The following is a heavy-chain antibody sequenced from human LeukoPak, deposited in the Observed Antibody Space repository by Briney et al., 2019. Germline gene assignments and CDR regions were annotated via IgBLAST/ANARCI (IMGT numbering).Heavy chain of an antibody. Sequence: GESLKISCKGSGYSFTSYWIGWVRQMPGKGLEWMGIIYPGDSDTRYSPSFQGQVTISADRSISTAYLQWSSLKASDTAMYYCARGDYGDYRIFYTLFDFWGQGTLVTVSS. D-gene: IGHD4-17*01. CDR1: GYSFTSYW. V-gene: IGHV5-51*01. CDR2: IYPGDSDT. J-gene: IGHJ4*02. CDR3: ARGDYGDYRIFYTLFDF.